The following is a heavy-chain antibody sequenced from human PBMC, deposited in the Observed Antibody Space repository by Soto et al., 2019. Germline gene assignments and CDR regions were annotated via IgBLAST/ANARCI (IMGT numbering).Heavy chain of an antibody. CDR3: ARSRYTSGWWTPPFDH. V-gene: IGHV4-59*01. Sequence: PSETLSLTCAVSGGSISSYYWSWIRQPPGKGLEWIGYIYYSGSTNYNPSLKSRVTISVDTSKNQFSLKLTSVTAADTAVYYCARSRYTSGWWTPPFDHWGQGTLVTVSS. J-gene: IGHJ4*02. CDR2: IYYSGST. CDR1: GGSISSYY. D-gene: IGHD6-19*01.